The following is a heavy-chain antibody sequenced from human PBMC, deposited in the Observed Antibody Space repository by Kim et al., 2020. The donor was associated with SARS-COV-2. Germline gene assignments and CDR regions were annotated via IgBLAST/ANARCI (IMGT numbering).Heavy chain of an antibody. V-gene: IGHV4-34*01. J-gene: IGHJ4*01. D-gene: IGHD3-10*01. CDR1: GGSFSGYY. CDR2: INHSGST. CDR3: ASLWTRITMVRCRPYYFY. Sequence: SETLSLTCAVYGGSFSGYYWSWIRQPPGKGLEWLGEINHSGSTYYNPSLKSRVTISVATSKNQLSLKLNSVTAADTAVYYCASLWTRITMVRCRPYYFY.